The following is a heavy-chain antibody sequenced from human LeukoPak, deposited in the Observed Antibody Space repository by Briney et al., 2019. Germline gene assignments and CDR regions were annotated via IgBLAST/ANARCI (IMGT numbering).Heavy chain of an antibody. CDR3: RRDLTTLEHPGYYYGMDV. CDR1: GFTFRCYA. V-gene: IGHV3-30-3*01. CDR2: ISSDGTNK. D-gene: IGHD2-15*01. J-gene: IGHJ6*02. Sequence: GRSLRLSCVASGFTFRCYAMHWLRQAPGKGLEWVIVISSDGTNKYYADSVKGRFTVSRDNYKNTLYLQMNSLRDKDTAVYYCRRDLTTLEHPGYYYGMDVWGQGTTVTVSS.